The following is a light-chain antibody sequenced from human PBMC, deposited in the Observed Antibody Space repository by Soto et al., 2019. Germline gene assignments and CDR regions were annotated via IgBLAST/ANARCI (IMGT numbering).Light chain of an antibody. J-gene: IGKJ3*01. CDR3: QQLNSFPIP. V-gene: IGKV1-9*01. Sequence: IQLNQSPSSLSASVGDRVNITCRASQGISSFLAWYQQKPGKAPKLLIYGASTLQSGVPSRFSGSGSGTDFTLTIGSLQPEDFATYYCQQLNSFPIPFGPGTKVDIK. CDR1: QGISSF. CDR2: GAS.